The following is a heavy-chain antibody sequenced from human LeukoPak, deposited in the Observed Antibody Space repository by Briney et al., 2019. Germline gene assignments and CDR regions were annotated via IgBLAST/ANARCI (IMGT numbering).Heavy chain of an antibody. CDR2: IYTSGST. Sequence: SETLSLTCTVSGGSISSYYWSWIRQPAGKGLEWIGRIYTSGSTNYNPSLKSRVTMSVDTSKNQFSLKLSSVTAADTAVYYCAREASSDYLCYYYYGMDVWGQGTTVTVSS. CDR3: AREASSDYLCYYYYGMDV. CDR1: GGSISSYY. V-gene: IGHV4-4*07. D-gene: IGHD3-22*01. J-gene: IGHJ6*02.